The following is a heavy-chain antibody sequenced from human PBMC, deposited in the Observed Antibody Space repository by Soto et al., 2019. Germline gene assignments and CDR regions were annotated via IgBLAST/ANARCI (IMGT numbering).Heavy chain of an antibody. J-gene: IGHJ5*02. V-gene: IGHV3-53*01. CDR3: ARGGRYCSSTSCYVIDP. CDR2: IYSGGST. Sequence: GGSLRLSCAASGFTVSSNYMSWVRQAPGKGLEWVSVIYSGGSTYYADSVKGRFTISRDNSKNTLYLQMNSLRAGDTAVYYCARGGRYCSSTSCYVIDPWGQGTLVTVSS. CDR1: GFTVSSNY. D-gene: IGHD2-2*01.